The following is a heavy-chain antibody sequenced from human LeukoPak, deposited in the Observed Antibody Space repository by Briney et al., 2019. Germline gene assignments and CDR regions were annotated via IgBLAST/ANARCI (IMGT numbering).Heavy chain of an antibody. D-gene: IGHD4-17*01. Sequence: GGSLRLSCAASGFTFSSYGMHWVRQAPGKGLEWVAFIRYDGSNKYYADSVKGRFTISRDNSKNTLYLQMNSLRAEDTAVYYCARGYGDYVWGYGMDVWGQGTTVTVSS. V-gene: IGHV3-30*02. CDR3: ARGYGDYVWGYGMDV. CDR2: IRYDGSNK. J-gene: IGHJ6*02. CDR1: GFTFSSYG.